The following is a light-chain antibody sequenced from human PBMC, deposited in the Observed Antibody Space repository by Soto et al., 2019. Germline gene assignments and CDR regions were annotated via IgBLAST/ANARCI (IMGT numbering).Light chain of an antibody. CDR1: QSVLYSSNNKNY. V-gene: IGKV4-1*01. J-gene: IGKJ1*01. Sequence: DIVMTQSPDSLAVSLGERATINCKSSQSVLYSSNNKNYLAWYQQKPGQPPKLLIYWASTRESGVPDRFSGSGYGTDFPLTISSLQAEDVAVYYCQQDFRPWTFGQGTKVEIK. CDR3: QQDFRPWT. CDR2: WAS.